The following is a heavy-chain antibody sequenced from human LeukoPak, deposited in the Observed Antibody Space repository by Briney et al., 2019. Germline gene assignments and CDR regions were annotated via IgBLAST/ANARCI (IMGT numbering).Heavy chain of an antibody. CDR1: GGSISSYY. J-gene: IGHJ3*02. CDR2: IYYSGST. V-gene: IGHV4-59*01. D-gene: IGHD6-13*01. CDR3: ARERRAGAAFDI. Sequence: SETLSLTCPVSGGSISSYYWSWIRQPPGKGLEWIGYIYYSGSTNYNPSLKSRVTISVDTSKNQFSLKLSSVTAADTAVYYCARERRAGAAFDIWGQGTMVTVSS.